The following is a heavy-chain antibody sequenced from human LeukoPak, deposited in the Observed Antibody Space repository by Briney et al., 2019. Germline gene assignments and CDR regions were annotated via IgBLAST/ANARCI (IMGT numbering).Heavy chain of an antibody. Sequence: GGSLRLSCAASGFTFSSYAMSWVRQAPGKGLEWVSAISGSGGSTYYADSVKGRFTISRDNSKNTLYLQMNSLRAEDTAVYYCAKHGFLNPWGNYYDSSGYYDYWGQGTLVTVSS. CDR3: AKHGFLNPWGNYYDSSGYYDY. J-gene: IGHJ4*02. CDR2: ISGSGGST. V-gene: IGHV3-23*01. D-gene: IGHD3-22*01. CDR1: GFTFSSYA.